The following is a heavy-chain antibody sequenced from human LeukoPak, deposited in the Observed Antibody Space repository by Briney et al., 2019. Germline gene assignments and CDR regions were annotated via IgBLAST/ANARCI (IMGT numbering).Heavy chain of an antibody. D-gene: IGHD3-22*01. CDR2: ISAYNGNT. Sequence: GASVKVSYKASGYTFTSYGISWVRQAPGQGLEWIGWISAYNGNTNYAQKLQGRVTMTTDTSTSTAYMELRSLRSDDTAVYYCARDPHQRTYYYDSSGYCGYWGQGTLVTVSS. J-gene: IGHJ4*02. V-gene: IGHV1-18*01. CDR1: GYTFTSYG. CDR3: ARDPHQRTYYYDSSGYCGY.